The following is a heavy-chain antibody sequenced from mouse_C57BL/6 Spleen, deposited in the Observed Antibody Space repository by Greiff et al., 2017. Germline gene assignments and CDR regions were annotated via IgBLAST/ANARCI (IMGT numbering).Heavy chain of an antibody. Sequence: VKLQESGAELVKPGASVKISCKASGYAFSSYWMNWVKQRPGKGLEWIGQIYPGDGDTNYNGKFQGKATLTADKSSSTAYMQLSSLTSEDSAVYFCAREGVGGTWFAYWGQGTLVTVSA. CDR3: AREGVGGTWFAY. J-gene: IGHJ3*01. CDR2: IYPGDGDT. CDR1: GYAFSSYW. V-gene: IGHV1-80*01.